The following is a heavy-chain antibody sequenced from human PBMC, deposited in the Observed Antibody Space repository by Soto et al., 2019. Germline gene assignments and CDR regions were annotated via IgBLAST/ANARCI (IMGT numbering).Heavy chain of an antibody. V-gene: IGHV4-39*01. CDR3: ARLYSVTTSIYY. J-gene: IGHJ4*02. Sequence: SSETLSLTCTVSGGSISSSSYYWGWIRQPPGKGLEWIGSIYYSGSTYYNPSLKSRVTISVDTSKNQFSLKLSSVTAADTAVYYCARLYSVTTSIYYWGQGTLVTVSS. CDR2: IYYSGST. CDR1: GGSISSSSYY. D-gene: IGHD4-17*01.